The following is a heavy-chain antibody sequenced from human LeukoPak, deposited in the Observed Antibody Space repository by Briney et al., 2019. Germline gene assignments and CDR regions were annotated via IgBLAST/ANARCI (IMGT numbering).Heavy chain of an antibody. D-gene: IGHD5-24*01. J-gene: IGHJ4*02. CDR2: IYYSGST. Sequence: SETLSLTCTVSGGSISSSSYYWGWIRQPPGKGLEWIGSIYYSGSTYYNPSLKSRVTISVDTSKNQFSLKLSSVTAADTAVYYCAREGRRMATIPFDYWGQGTLVTVSS. CDR1: GGSISSSSYY. CDR3: AREGRRMATIPFDY. V-gene: IGHV4-39*07.